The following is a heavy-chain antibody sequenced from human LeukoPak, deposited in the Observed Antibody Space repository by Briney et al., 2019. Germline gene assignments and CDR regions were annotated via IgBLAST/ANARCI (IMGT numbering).Heavy chain of an antibody. D-gene: IGHD6-13*01. CDR3: ARDGGRIAAAGIVYYYYGMDV. CDR1: GFTFSSYG. J-gene: IGHJ6*02. Sequence: GRSLRLSCAASGFTFSSYGMHWVRQAPGKGLEWVAVISYDGSNKYYADSVKGRFTISRDNSKNTLYLQMNSLRAEDTAVYYCARDGGRIAAAGIVYYYYGMDVWGQGTTVTVSS. CDR2: ISYDGSNK. V-gene: IGHV3-30*19.